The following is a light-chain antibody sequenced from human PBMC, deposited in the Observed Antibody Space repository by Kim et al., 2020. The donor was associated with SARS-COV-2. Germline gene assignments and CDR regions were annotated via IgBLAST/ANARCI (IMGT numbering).Light chain of an antibody. CDR2: QDS. V-gene: IGLV3-1*01. J-gene: IGLJ2*01. Sequence: VAPGQTPSITCAGDKLGDKYACWYQQKPGQSPVLVIYQDSKRPSGIPERFSGSNSGNTATLTISGTQAMDEADYYCQAWDSSTVVFGGGTQLTVL. CDR3: QAWDSSTVV. CDR1: KLGDKY.